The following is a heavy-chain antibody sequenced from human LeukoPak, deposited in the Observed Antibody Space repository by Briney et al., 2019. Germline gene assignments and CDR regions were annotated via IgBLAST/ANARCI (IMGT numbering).Heavy chain of an antibody. CDR3: AKDRRWDVGRHPDN. D-gene: IGHD1-26*01. CDR2: ISSSSLYI. J-gene: IGHJ4*02. Sequence: GGSLRLSCATSGFTFSSYSMNWVRQAPRKALEWVSSISSSSLYIYYADSVRGRFTISRDNSKNTVYLQMNSLKPEDTAVYFCAKDRRWDVGRHPDNWGQGTLVTVSS. V-gene: IGHV3-21*01. CDR1: GFTFSSYS.